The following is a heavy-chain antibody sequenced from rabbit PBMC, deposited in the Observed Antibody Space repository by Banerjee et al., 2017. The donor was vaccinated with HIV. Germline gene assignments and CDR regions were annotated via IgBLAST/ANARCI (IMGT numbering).Heavy chain of an antibody. CDR3: ARGSAAMTLVITGYYLNL. Sequence: QSLEGSGGGLVQPEGSLTLTCKASGFTISNSYYMCWVRQAPGKGLEYIACIYADSSGSTVYASWAKGRFTISKTSSTTVTLEMTSLTAADTATYFCARGSAAMTLVITGYYLNLWGPGTLVTVS. J-gene: IGHJ4*01. CDR1: GFTISNSYY. D-gene: IGHD2-1*01. V-gene: IGHV1S40*01. CDR2: IYADSSGST.